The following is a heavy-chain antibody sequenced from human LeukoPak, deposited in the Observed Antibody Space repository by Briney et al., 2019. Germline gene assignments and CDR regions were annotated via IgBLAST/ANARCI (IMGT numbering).Heavy chain of an antibody. V-gene: IGHV1-2*02. J-gene: IGHJ4*02. CDR3: ARNLPIVLMVFDY. Sequence: ASVKVSCKASGYTFTGYYMHWVRQAPGQGLEWMGWINPNSGGTNYAQKFQGGVTMTRDTSISTAYMELSRLRSDDTAVYYCARNLPIVLMVFDYWGQGTLVTVSS. CDR2: INPNSGGT. CDR1: GYTFTGYY. D-gene: IGHD2-8*01.